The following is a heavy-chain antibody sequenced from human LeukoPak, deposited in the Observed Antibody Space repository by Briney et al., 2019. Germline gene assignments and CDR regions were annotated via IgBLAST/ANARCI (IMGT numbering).Heavy chain of an antibody. CDR3: ARESVAGTGY. CDR2: ISSSGSTI. D-gene: IGHD6-19*01. V-gene: IGHV3-11*04. Sequence: PGGSLRLSCAASGFTFSDYYMSWIRRAPGKGLGGVSYISSSGSTIYYADSVKGRFTISRDNAKNSLYLQMNSLSAEDTAVYYCARESVAGTGYWGQGTLVTVSS. CDR1: GFTFSDYY. J-gene: IGHJ4*02.